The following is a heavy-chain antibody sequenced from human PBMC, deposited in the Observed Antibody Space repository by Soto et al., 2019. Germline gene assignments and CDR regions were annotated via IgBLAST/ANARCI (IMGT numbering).Heavy chain of an antibody. J-gene: IGHJ6*02. CDR1: GFTVSSNY. CDR2: IYSGGST. D-gene: IGHD2-15*01. V-gene: IGHV3-66*01. CDR3: ARDDCSGGSCYPSYYYGMDV. Sequence: EVQLVESGGGLVQPGGSLRLSCAASGFTVSSNYMSWVRQAPGKGLEWVSVIYSGGSTYYADSVKGRFTISRDNSKNTXYXXMNSLRAEDTAVYYCARDDCSGGSCYPSYYYGMDVWGQGTTVTVSS.